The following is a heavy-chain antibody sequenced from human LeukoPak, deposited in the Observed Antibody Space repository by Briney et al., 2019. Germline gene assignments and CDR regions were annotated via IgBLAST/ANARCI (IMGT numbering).Heavy chain of an antibody. D-gene: IGHD1-26*01. CDR2: IYYSGST. V-gene: IGHV4-59*01. CDR1: GGSISSYY. J-gene: IGHJ4*02. CDR3: ATTLGDQSFDY. Sequence: SETLSLTCTVSGGSISSYYWSWIRQPPGKGLEWIGYIYYSGSTNYNPSLKSRVTISVDTSKNQFSLKLSSVTAADTAVYYCATTLGDQSFDYWGQGTLVTVSS.